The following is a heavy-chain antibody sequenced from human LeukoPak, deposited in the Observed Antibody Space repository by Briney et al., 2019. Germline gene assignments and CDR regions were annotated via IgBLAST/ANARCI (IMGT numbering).Heavy chain of an antibody. V-gene: IGHV1-69*05. CDR3: AGPAAGTGPYYFDY. J-gene: IGHJ4*02. Sequence: SVKVSCKASGGTFSSYAISWVRQAPGQGLEWMGGIIPIFGTANYAQKFQGRVTITTDESTSTAYMELSSLRSEDTAVYYCAGPAAGTGPYYFDYWGQGTLVTVSS. CDR1: GGTFSSYA. D-gene: IGHD6-13*01. CDR2: IIPIFGTA.